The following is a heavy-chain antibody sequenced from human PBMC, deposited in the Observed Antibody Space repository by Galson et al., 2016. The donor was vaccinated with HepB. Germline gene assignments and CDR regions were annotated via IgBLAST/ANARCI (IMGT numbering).Heavy chain of an antibody. J-gene: IGHJ4*02. CDR3: ASLRAHIGTAGPFDY. CDR1: GGSISSGGYY. D-gene: IGHD6-13*01. Sequence: TLSLTCTVSGGSISSGGYYWSWIRQHPGKGLEWIGYIYYSGSTYYNPSLKSRVSISVDTSKNQFSLDLRSVTAADTAVYYCASLRAHIGTAGPFDYWGQGTLVTVSS. V-gene: IGHV4-31*03. CDR2: IYYSGST.